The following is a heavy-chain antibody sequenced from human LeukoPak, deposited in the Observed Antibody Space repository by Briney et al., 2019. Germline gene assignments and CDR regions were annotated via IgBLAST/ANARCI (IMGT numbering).Heavy chain of an antibody. CDR1: GFTFSTYA. J-gene: IGHJ5*02. Sequence: GVSLRLSCAASGFTFSTYAMSWVRQAPGKGLEWVSAISATGGTTYYADSVKGRFTISRDNSKNTLYLQLNSLRAEDTAIYYCAKGKVTAFLDWFDPWGQGTLVTVSS. CDR2: ISATGGTT. CDR3: AKGKVTAFLDWFDP. D-gene: IGHD2-21*02. V-gene: IGHV3-23*01.